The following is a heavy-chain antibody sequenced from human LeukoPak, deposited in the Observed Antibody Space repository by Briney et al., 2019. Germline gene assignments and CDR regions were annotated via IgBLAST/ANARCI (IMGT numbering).Heavy chain of an antibody. V-gene: IGHV3-30*18. CDR1: RFTFSSYG. D-gene: IGHD6-19*01. J-gene: IGHJ4*02. CDR2: ISYDGSNK. Sequence: GGSLRLSCAASRFTFSSYGMHWVRQAPGKGLEWVAVISYDGSNKYYADSVKGRFTISRDNSKNTLYLQMNSLRAEDTAVYYCAKGWVAGQGGDYFDYWGQGTLVTVSS. CDR3: AKGWVAGQGGDYFDY.